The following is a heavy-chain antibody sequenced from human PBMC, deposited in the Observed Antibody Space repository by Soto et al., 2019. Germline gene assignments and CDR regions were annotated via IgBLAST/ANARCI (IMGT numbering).Heavy chain of an antibody. V-gene: IGHV1-8*01. J-gene: IGHJ4*02. CDR3: ATTRTGVIAARPDGFDY. CDR2: MNPNSGNT. CDR1: GYTFTSYD. D-gene: IGHD6-6*01. Sequence: QVQLVQSGAEVKKPGASVKVSCKASGYTFTSYDINWVRQATGQGLEWMGWMNPNSGNTGYAQKFQGRVTMTRKTSISTAYMELRSLRSEDTAVYYCATTRTGVIAARPDGFDYWGQGTLVTVSS.